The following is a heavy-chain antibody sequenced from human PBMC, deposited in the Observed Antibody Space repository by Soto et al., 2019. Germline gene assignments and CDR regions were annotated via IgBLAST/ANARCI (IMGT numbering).Heavy chain of an antibody. Sequence: PGGSLRLSCAASGFTFSDYYVSWIRQAPGKGLEWVSYISSSGSTIYYADSVKGRFTISRDNAKNSLYLQMNSLRAEDTAVYYCARVMGIAAAGPNPAPDYWGQGTLVTVSS. CDR1: GFTFSDYY. CDR2: ISSSGSTI. V-gene: IGHV3-11*01. D-gene: IGHD6-13*01. CDR3: ARVMGIAAAGPNPAPDY. J-gene: IGHJ4*02.